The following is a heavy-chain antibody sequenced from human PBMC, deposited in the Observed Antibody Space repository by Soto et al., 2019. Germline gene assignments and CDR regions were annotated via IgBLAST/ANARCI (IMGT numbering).Heavy chain of an antibody. J-gene: IGHJ5*02. CDR1: CFTFSNYG. Sequence: GAPGKVSCQASCFTFSNYGIHWGAQAPGQGLEWMGWISAYNGNTNYAQKLQGRVTMTTDTSTSTAYMELRSLRSDDTAVYYCARLGTGGWFDPWGQGTLVTVSS. V-gene: IGHV1-18*04. D-gene: IGHD5-18*01. CDR2: ISAYNGNT. CDR3: ARLGTGGWFDP.